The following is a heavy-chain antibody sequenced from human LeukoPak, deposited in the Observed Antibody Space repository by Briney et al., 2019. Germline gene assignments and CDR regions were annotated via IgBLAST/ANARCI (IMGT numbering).Heavy chain of an antibody. D-gene: IGHD3-22*01. J-gene: IGHJ6*02. CDR3: ARDPSGYLTGYYYYYGMDV. V-gene: IGHV3-21*01. CDR1: GFTFSSYS. Sequence: GGSLRLYCAASGFTFSSYSMKWVRQAPGKGLEWVSSISSSSSYIYYADSVKGRFTISRDNAKNSLYLQMNSLRAEDTAVYYCARDPSGYLTGYYYYYGMDVWGQGTTVTVSS. CDR2: ISSSSSYI.